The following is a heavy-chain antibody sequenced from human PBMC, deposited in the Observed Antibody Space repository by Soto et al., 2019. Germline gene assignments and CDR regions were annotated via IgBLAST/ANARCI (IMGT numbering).Heavy chain of an antibody. V-gene: IGHV1-69*01. CDR1: GGTFSSYA. J-gene: IGHJ2*01. D-gene: IGHD2-2*01. CDR2: IIPIFGTA. CDR3: ARVAVVVFGYFDL. Sequence: VKVSCKASGGTFSSYAISWVRQAPGQGLEWMGGIIPIFGTANYAQKFQGRVTITADESMSTAYMELSSLRSEDTAVYYCARVAVVVFGYFDLWGRGTLVTVSS.